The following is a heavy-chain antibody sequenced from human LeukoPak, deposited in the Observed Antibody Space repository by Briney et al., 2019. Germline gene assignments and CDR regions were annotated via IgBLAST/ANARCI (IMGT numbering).Heavy chain of an antibody. Sequence: GGSLRLSCTVSGFTLSSYEMSWIRQAPGRGLGWVSSIDYSGGSSYYADSVKGRFTISRDDSKNTLYLQMNSLRAEDTAVYYCARGSKLAQVGATLDYWGQGTLVTVSS. J-gene: IGHJ4*02. V-gene: IGHV3-23*01. CDR3: ARGSKLAQVGATLDY. D-gene: IGHD1-26*01. CDR2: IDYSGGSS. CDR1: GFTLSSYE.